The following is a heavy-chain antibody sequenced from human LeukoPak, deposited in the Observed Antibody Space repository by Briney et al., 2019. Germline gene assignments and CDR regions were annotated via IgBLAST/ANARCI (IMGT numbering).Heavy chain of an antibody. Sequence: SETLSLTCAVYGGSLSGYYWSWIRQPPGRGLEWIGEINHSGSTNYNPSLKSRVIISVDTSKNQFSLKLSSMTAADTATYYCARATFDSRGYYYEGEYWGQGTLVTVSS. J-gene: IGHJ4*02. CDR3: ARATFDSRGYYYEGEY. V-gene: IGHV4-34*01. CDR2: INHSGST. D-gene: IGHD3-22*01. CDR1: GGSLSGYY.